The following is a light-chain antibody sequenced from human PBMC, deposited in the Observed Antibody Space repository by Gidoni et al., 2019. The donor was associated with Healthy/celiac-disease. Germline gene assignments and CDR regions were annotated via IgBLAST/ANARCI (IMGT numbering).Light chain of an antibody. Sequence: IQLPQSSSFLSASVGDRLTIPCRVSQDISNYLAWYQQKPGKAPKLLIYAASTLQGGVPSRFSGSGSGTEFTLKISSLQPEDFATYSCQQLSSSPLTFGHGTKVDIK. V-gene: IGKV1-9*01. CDR1: QDISNY. CDR3: QQLSSSPLT. CDR2: AAS. J-gene: IGKJ3*01.